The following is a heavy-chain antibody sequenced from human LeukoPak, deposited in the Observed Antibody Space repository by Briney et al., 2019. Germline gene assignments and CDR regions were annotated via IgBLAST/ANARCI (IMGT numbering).Heavy chain of an antibody. CDR3: ARQKRLGYCSSTSCSNPFGY. CDR1: GYSFTSYW. J-gene: IGHJ4*02. CDR2: IYPGDSDT. Sequence: GESLKISCKGSGYSFTSYWIGWVRQMPGKGLEWMGIIYPGDSDTRYSPSFQGQVTISADKSISTAYLQWSSLKASDTAMYYCARQKRLGYCSSTSCSNPFGYWGQGTLVTVSS. D-gene: IGHD2-2*01. V-gene: IGHV5-51*01.